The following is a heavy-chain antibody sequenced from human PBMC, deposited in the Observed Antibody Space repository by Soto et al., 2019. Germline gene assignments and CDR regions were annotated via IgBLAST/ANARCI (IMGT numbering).Heavy chain of an antibody. CDR3: ARDRPLGVHTYVCDY. V-gene: IGHV3-30-3*01. CDR2: ISYDGSNK. Sequence: GGSLRPSCAASGFTFSSYAMHWVRQAPGKGLEWVAVISYDGSNKYYADSVKGRFTISRDNAKNSLYLQMNSLRDEDTAVYYCARDRPLGVHTYVCDYWGQGTLVTVSS. CDR1: GFTFSSYA. J-gene: IGHJ4*02. D-gene: IGHD5-18*01.